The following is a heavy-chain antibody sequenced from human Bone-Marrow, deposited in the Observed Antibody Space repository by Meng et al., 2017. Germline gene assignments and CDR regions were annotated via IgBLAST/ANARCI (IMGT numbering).Heavy chain of an antibody. CDR1: GFTFSSYG. Sequence: GGSLRLSCAASGFTFSSYGMHWVRQAPGKGLEWVSYISSSGSTIYYADSVKGRFTISRDNAKNSLYLQMNSLRAEDTAVYYCARSLRISGWYWSWFDPWGQGTLVTVSS. CDR2: ISSSGSTI. D-gene: IGHD6-19*01. J-gene: IGHJ5*02. CDR3: ARSLRISGWYWSWFDP. V-gene: IGHV3-48*04.